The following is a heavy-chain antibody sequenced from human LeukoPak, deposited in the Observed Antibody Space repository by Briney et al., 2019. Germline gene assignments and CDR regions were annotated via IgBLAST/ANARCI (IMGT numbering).Heavy chain of an antibody. CDR2: IYYSGST. V-gene: IGHV4-30-4*01. CDR3: ARVDIVVVVAATHAFDI. D-gene: IGHD2-15*01. J-gene: IGHJ3*02. Sequence: PSETLSLTCTVSGGSISSGDYYWSWIRQPPGKGLEWIGYIYYSGSTYYNPSFKSRVTISVDTSKNQFSLKLSSVTAADTAVYYCARVDIVVVVAATHAFDIWGQGTMVTVSS. CDR1: GGSISSGDYY.